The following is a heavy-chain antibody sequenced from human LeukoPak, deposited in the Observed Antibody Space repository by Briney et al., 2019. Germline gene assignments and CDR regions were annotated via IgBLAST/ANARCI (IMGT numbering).Heavy chain of an antibody. CDR3: AKPTRGYCSSTSCPMRGNYFDY. Sequence: PGGSLRLSCAASGFTFSSYAMSWVRQAPGKGLEWVSAISGSGGSTYYADSVKGRFTISRDNSKNTLYLQMNSLRAEDTAVYYCAKPTRGYCSSTSCPMRGNYFDYWGQGTLVTVSS. D-gene: IGHD2-2*01. CDR1: GFTFSSYA. V-gene: IGHV3-23*01. CDR2: ISGSGGST. J-gene: IGHJ4*02.